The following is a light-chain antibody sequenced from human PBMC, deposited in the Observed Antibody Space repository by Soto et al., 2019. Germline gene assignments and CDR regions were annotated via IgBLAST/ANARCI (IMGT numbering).Light chain of an antibody. CDR2: GAS. J-gene: IGKJ4*01. V-gene: IGKV3-15*01. CDR3: QHYNNRPLT. Sequence: EIEMTQSPATLSVSPGERATLSCRASQSVSRNLAWYQQKPGQAPRLLIYGASTRATGIPARFSGSGSGTEFSLTISSLQSEDSAVYYCQHYNNRPLTFGGGTQVEIK. CDR1: QSVSRN.